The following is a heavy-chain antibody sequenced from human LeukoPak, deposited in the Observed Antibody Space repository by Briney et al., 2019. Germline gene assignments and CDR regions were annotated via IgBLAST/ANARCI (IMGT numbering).Heavy chain of an antibody. CDR1: GFTFSSYG. J-gene: IGHJ6*02. D-gene: IGHD5-18*01. CDR2: ISYDGSNK. CDR3: AKGDTAMVNYYYYGMDV. V-gene: IGHV3-30*18. Sequence: PGGSLRLSCAASGFTFSSYGMHWVRQAPGKGLEWVAVISYDGSNKYYADSVKGRFTISRDNSKSTLYLQMNSLRAEDTAVYYCAKGDTAMVNYYYYGMDVWGQGTTVTVSS.